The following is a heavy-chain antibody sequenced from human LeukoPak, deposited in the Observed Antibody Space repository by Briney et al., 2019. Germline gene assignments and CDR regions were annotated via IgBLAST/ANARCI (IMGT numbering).Heavy chain of an antibody. CDR2: LSGSVGST. Sequence: GGSLTLSYAASGFTLSSHPMSYLRQAPGRGREWFSALSGSVGSTYYADSVKGRFTISRDNSKHTLYLQMNSLRAEDTAVYYCAKSLYYYGSGSRYYYVMDVWGQGTTVSVSS. D-gene: IGHD3-10*01. V-gene: IGHV3-23*01. CDR3: AKSLYYYGSGSRYYYVMDV. J-gene: IGHJ6*01. CDR1: GFTLSSHP.